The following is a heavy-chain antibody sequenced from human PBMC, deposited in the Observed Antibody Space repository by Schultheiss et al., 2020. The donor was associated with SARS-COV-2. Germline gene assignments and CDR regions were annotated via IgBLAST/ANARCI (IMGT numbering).Heavy chain of an antibody. V-gene: IGHV3-9*01. Sequence: GGSLRLSCAASGFTFDDYAMHWVRQAPGKGLEWVSGISWNSGSIGYADSVKGRFTISRDNSKNTLYLQMNSLRPEDTAVYYCAKEQDYGDSSSYFDYWGRGTLVTVSS. CDR2: ISWNSGSI. D-gene: IGHD4-17*01. CDR3: AKEQDYGDSSSYFDY. CDR1: GFTFDDYA. J-gene: IGHJ4*02.